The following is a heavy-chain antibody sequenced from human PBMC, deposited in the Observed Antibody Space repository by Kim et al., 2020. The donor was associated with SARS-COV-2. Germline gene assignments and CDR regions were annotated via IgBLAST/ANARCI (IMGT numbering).Heavy chain of an antibody. J-gene: IGHJ3*02. CDR1: GYTFTSYA. D-gene: IGHD5-12*01. CDR2: INAGNGNT. CDR3: ARGGEGREMATIDHAFDI. Sequence: ASVKVSCKASGYTFTSYAMHWVRQAPGQRLEWMGWINAGNGNTKYSQKFQGRVTITRDTSASTAYMELSSLRSEDTAVYYCARGGEGREMATIDHAFDIWGQGTMVTVSS. V-gene: IGHV1-3*01.